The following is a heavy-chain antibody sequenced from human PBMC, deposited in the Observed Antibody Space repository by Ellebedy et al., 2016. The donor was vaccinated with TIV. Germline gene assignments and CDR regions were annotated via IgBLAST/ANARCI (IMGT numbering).Heavy chain of an antibody. V-gene: IGHV5-51*01. CDR2: IYPGDSDT. J-gene: IGHJ4*02. Sequence: GESLKISCKGSGYSFTSYWIGWVRQMPGKGLEWMGIIYPGDSDTRYSPSFQGQVTISADKSISTAYLQWSSLKASDTAMYYCARQGDIVATTDGLGYWGQGTLVTVSS. D-gene: IGHD5-12*01. CDR3: ARQGDIVATTDGLGY. CDR1: GYSFTSYW.